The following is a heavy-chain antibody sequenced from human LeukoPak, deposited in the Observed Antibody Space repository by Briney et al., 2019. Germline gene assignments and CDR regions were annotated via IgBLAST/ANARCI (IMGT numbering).Heavy chain of an antibody. Sequence: ASVKVSCKASGYTFTGYYMHWVRQAPGQGLEWMGWINPNSGGTNYAKKFQGRVTMTRDTSNSTAYMELSRLRSDDTAVYYCARGDVVVTAYDYWGQGTLVTVSS. CDR3: ARGDVVVTAYDY. J-gene: IGHJ4*02. CDR1: GYTFTGYY. V-gene: IGHV1-2*02. CDR2: INPNSGGT. D-gene: IGHD2-21*02.